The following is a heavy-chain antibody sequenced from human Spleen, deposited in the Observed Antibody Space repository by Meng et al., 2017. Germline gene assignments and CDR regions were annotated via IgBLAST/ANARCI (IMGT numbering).Heavy chain of an antibody. CDR3: ARGPTTMAHDFDY. J-gene: IGHJ4*02. Sequence: VTLQQWGVGLLKPSETLSLTCVVSGGSFSDYYWSWIRQPPGKGLEWIGEINHSGSTNYNPSLESRATISVDTSQNNLSLKLSSVTAADSAVYYCARGPTTMAHDFDYWGQGTLVTVSS. CDR1: GGSFSDYY. D-gene: IGHD4-11*01. V-gene: IGHV4-34*01. CDR2: INHSGST.